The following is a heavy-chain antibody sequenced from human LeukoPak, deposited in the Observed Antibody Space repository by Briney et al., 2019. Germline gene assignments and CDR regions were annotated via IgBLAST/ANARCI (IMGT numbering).Heavy chain of an antibody. D-gene: IGHD6-19*01. CDR2: ISSSSSYI. CDR3: AKLGLIRKIAVAGYFDY. CDR1: GFTFSSYS. V-gene: IGHV3-21*01. J-gene: IGHJ4*02. Sequence: PGGSLRLSCAASGFTFSSYSMNWVRQAPGKGLEWVSSISSSSSYIYYADSVKGRFTISRDNAKNSLYLQMNSLRAEDTAVYYCAKLGLIRKIAVAGYFDYWGQGTLVTVSS.